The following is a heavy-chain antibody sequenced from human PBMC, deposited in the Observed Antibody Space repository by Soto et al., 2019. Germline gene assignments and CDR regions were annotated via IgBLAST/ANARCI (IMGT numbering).Heavy chain of an antibody. V-gene: IGHV4-31*03. Sequence: PSETLSLTCTVSGGSISSGGYYWSWIRQHPGKGLEWIGYIYYSGSTYYNPSLKSRVTISVDTSKNQFSLKLSSVTAADTAVYYCARDWAIVGAFDIWGQGTTVTVSS. CDR1: GGSISSGGYY. J-gene: IGHJ3*02. CDR3: ARDWAIVGAFDI. CDR2: IYYSGST. D-gene: IGHD3-22*01.